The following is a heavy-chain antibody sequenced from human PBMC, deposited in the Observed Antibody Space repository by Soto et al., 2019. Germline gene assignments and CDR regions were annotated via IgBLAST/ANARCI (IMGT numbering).Heavy chain of an antibody. Sequence: GGSLRLSCAASGFTFSSYAMSWVRQAPGKGLEWVSAISGSGGSTYYADSVKGRFTISRDNSKNTLYLQMNSLRAEDTAVYYCAKDLVPYCTNGVCYSTENSFDYWGQGTLVTVSS. D-gene: IGHD2-8*01. CDR1: GFTFSSYA. CDR2: ISGSGGST. CDR3: AKDLVPYCTNGVCYSTENSFDY. J-gene: IGHJ4*02. V-gene: IGHV3-23*01.